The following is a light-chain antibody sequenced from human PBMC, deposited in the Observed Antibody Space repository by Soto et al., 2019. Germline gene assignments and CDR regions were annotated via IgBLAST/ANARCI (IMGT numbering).Light chain of an antibody. V-gene: IGKV1-5*03. Sequence: DIQMTQSPSTLFASVGDRVTITCRASQSINNWLAWYQLKPGKAPKLLIYGASSLESGVPSRFSGSGSGTEFTLTISSLQPDDFATYYCQHYNGYFGQGTKLELK. CDR1: QSINNW. CDR3: QHYNGY. J-gene: IGKJ2*01. CDR2: GAS.